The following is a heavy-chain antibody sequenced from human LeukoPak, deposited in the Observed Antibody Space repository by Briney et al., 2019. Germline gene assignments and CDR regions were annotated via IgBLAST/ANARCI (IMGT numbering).Heavy chain of an antibody. V-gene: IGHV4-59*08. D-gene: IGHD2-21*02. CDR1: GGPISRYF. CDR2: FYYIWCT. CDR3: ARHFIGLPPWD. J-gene: IGHJ4*02. Sequence: SDTLSLTCTVSGGPISRYFWIWIRQPPGKALVWIGYFYYIWCTNYNPFIKSRVTISVDTSNSQFSLKLSSVTAADTAIYFCARHFIGLPPWDWGQGILVTVSS.